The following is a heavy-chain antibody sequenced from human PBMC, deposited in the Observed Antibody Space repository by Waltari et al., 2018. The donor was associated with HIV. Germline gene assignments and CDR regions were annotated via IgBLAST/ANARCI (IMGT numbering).Heavy chain of an antibody. CDR2: IRSKANSYAT. J-gene: IGHJ4*02. Sequence: EVQLVESGGGLVQPGGSLKLSCAASGFTFSGSAMNWVRQASGKGLEWVGRIRSKANSYATAYAASVKGRFTISRDDSKNTAYLQMNSLKTEDTAVYYCTRQATVTTRGFDYWGQGTLVTVSS. CDR1: GFTFSGSA. V-gene: IGHV3-73*01. CDR3: TRQATVTTRGFDY. D-gene: IGHD4-17*01.